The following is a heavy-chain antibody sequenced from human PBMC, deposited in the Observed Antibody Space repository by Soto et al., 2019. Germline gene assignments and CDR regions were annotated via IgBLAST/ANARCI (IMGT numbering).Heavy chain of an antibody. CDR2: ISYDGSNK. CDR3: ARDPLCSGGSCYSGYFDY. J-gene: IGHJ4*02. V-gene: IGHV3-30-3*01. D-gene: IGHD2-15*01. Sequence: QVQLVESGGGVVQPGRSLRLSCAASGFTFSSYAMHWVRQAPGKGLEWVAVISYDGSNKYYADSVKGRFTISRDNSKNTLYLQMSSLRAEDTAVYYCARDPLCSGGSCYSGYFDYWGQGTLVTVSS. CDR1: GFTFSSYA.